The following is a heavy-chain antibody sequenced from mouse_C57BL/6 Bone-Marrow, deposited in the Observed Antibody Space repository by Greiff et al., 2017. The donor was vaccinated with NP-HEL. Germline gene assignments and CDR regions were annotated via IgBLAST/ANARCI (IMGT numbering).Heavy chain of an antibody. J-gene: IGHJ1*03. CDR3: ARCGYYYGSSYSWYFDV. CDR2: IHPNSGST. V-gene: IGHV1-64*01. Sequence: VQLQQPGAELVKPGASVKLSCKASGYTFTSYWMHWVKQRPGQGLEWIGMIHPNSGSTNYNEKFKSKATLTVDKSSSTAYMQLSSLTSEDSAVYYCARCGYYYGSSYSWYFDVWGTGTTVTVSS. CDR1: GYTFTSYW. D-gene: IGHD1-1*01.